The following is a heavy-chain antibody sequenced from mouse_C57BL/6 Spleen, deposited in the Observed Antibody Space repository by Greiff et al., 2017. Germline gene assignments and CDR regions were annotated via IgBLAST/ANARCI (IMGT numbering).Heavy chain of an antibody. V-gene: IGHV1-76*01. D-gene: IGHD2-1*01. J-gene: IGHJ2*01. CDR1: GYTFTDYY. Sequence: QVQLQQSGAELVRPGASVKLSCKASGYTFTDYYINWVKQRPGQGLEWIARIYPGSGNTYYNEKFKGKATLTAEKSSSTAYMQLSSLTSEDSAVYFCARGGDIYYGNSLFDYWGQGTTLTVSS. CDR2: IYPGSGNT. CDR3: ARGGDIYYGNSLFDY.